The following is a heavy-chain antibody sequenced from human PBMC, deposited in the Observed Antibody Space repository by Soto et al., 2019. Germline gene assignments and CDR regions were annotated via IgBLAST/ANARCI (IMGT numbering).Heavy chain of an antibody. CDR2: INPNSGGT. D-gene: IGHD6-19*01. J-gene: IGHJ4*02. V-gene: IGHV1-2*04. Sequence: ASVKVSCKASGYTFTGYYMHWVRQAPGQGLEWMGWINPNSGGTNYAQKFQGWVTMTRDTSISTAYMELSRLRSDDTAVYYCARDATGQQGIAVAGMVDYWGQGTLVTVSS. CDR1: GYTFTGYY. CDR3: ARDATGQQGIAVAGMVDY.